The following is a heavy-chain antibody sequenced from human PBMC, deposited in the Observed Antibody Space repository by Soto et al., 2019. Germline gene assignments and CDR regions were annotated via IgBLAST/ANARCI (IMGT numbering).Heavy chain of an antibody. Sequence: GESLKISCKGSGYSFTSYWISWVRQMPGKGLEWMGRIDPSDSYTNYSPSFQGHVTISADKSISTAYLQWSSLKASDTAMYYCASGPDSSETWFYPWGQGTLVTVSS. J-gene: IGHJ5*02. CDR1: GYSFTSYW. CDR3: ASGPDSSETWFYP. D-gene: IGHD3-22*01. V-gene: IGHV5-10-1*01. CDR2: IDPSDSYT.